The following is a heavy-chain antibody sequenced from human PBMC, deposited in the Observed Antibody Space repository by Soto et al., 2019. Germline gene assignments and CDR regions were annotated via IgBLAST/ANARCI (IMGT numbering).Heavy chain of an antibody. CDR1: GYTFTSYG. J-gene: IGHJ4*02. V-gene: IGHV1-18*01. CDR2: ISADNGNT. Sequence: QVQLVQSGAEVKKPGASVKVSCTASGYTFTSYGISWVRQAPGQGLEWMGWISADNGNTNYAQKLQGRVTMTTDTTRSTAYMELRSLRSDDTAVYYCARAPIDFWSGRHDYWGQGTLVTVSS. D-gene: IGHD3-3*01. CDR3: ARAPIDFWSGRHDY.